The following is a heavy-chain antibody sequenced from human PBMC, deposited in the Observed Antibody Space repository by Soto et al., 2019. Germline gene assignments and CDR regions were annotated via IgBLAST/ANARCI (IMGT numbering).Heavy chain of an antibody. CDR3: AHRVLRTVFGLVTTTAIYFDF. D-gene: IGHD3-3*01. CDR1: GFSLTTSGVG. CDR2: IYWDDDK. V-gene: IGHV2-5*02. Sequence: QITLNESGPTQVKPRQTLTLTCTFSGFSLTTSGVGVGWIRQSPGKAPEWLALIYWDDDKRYSPSLKSRLTITNDTSKNQVVLTLADLDPADTDTYYCAHRVLRTVFGLVTTTAIYFDFWGQGTPVAVSS. J-gene: IGHJ4*02.